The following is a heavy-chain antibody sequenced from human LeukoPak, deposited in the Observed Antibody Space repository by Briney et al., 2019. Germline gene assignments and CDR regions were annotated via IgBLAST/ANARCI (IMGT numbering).Heavy chain of an antibody. D-gene: IGHD3-9*01. CDR3: ASASSTLEYRLRYSYYFDY. V-gene: IGHV1-2*02. CDR2: INPNTGGT. CDR1: GYTFTGYY. Sequence: RASVKVSCQASGYTFTGYYLHWVRQAPGQGLEWMGWINPNTGGTNYPQKFQGRVTMTRDTSISTAYMELSRLRSDDTAVYYCASASSTLEYRLRYSYYFDYWGQGTLVTVSP. J-gene: IGHJ4*02.